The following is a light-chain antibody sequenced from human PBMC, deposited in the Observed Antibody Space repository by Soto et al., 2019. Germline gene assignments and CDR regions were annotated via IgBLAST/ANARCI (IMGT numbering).Light chain of an antibody. J-gene: IGKJ3*01. Sequence: EIVVTQSPGTLSLSPGERATLSCRASQRVSSSYLAWYQQKPGQAPRPLIYGASSRATGIPDRFSGSGSRTDFPLTISRLEPEDFAVYYCQQYGSSLFTFGPGTKVDI. CDR1: QRVSSSY. CDR2: GAS. V-gene: IGKV3-20*01. CDR3: QQYGSSLFT.